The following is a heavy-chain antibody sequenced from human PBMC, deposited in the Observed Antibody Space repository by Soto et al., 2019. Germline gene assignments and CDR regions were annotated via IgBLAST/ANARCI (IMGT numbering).Heavy chain of an antibody. CDR3: AKDWVGGSNRYQLDH. CDR2: ISHGATRK. D-gene: IGHD4-4*01. Sequence: GALRLSCSASRFTFSDYGMHWVRQAPGKGLEWVAGISHGATRKSYSDSVKGRFIISRDNSKKMLYLQLNSLRREDTAVYYCAKDWVGGSNRYQLDHWRQGTLVTVSS. CDR1: RFTFSDYG. V-gene: IGHV3-30*18. J-gene: IGHJ4*02.